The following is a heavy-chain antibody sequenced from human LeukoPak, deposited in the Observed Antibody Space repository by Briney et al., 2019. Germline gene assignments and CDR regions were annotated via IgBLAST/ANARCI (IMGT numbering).Heavy chain of an antibody. CDR1: GFTFSSYA. V-gene: IGHV3-23*01. D-gene: IGHD2-2*01. Sequence: PGGSLRLSCAASGFTFSSYAMSWVRQAPGKGLERVSAISGSGGSTYYADSVKGRFTISRDNSKNTLYLQMNSLRAEDTAVYYCAKDWGYCSSTSCYEIDYWGQGTLVTVSS. CDR3: AKDWGYCSSTSCYEIDY. J-gene: IGHJ4*02. CDR2: ISGSGGST.